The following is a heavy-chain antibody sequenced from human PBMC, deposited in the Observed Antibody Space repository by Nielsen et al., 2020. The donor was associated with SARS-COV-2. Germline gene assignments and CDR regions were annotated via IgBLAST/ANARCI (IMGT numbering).Heavy chain of an antibody. Sequence: GGSLRLSCAASGFTFSSYGMHWVRQAPGKGLEWVANIKQDGSEKYYVDSVKGRFTISRDNAKNSLYLQMNSLRAEDTAVYYCARCEHSSGWYWVGAFDIWGQGTMVTVSS. CDR3: ARCEHSSGWYWVGAFDI. D-gene: IGHD6-19*01. CDR2: IKQDGSEK. V-gene: IGHV3-7*03. J-gene: IGHJ3*02. CDR1: GFTFSSYG.